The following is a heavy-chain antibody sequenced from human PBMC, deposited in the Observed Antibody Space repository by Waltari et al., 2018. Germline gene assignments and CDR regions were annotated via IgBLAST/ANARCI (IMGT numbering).Heavy chain of an antibody. CDR2: INPNTGDT. CDR3: ARQRSGYVGFDY. Sequence: QVQLVQSGAEVKRPGASVTVSCKASGYSFTGYYIHWVRQAPGQGLEWMGWINPNTGDTKYAQKFQGRVTMTRDTSINTAYMDLSGLRSDDTAVYHCARQRSGYVGFDYWGQGTLVTVSS. V-gene: IGHV1-2*02. J-gene: IGHJ4*01. D-gene: IGHD5-12*01. CDR1: GYSFTGYY.